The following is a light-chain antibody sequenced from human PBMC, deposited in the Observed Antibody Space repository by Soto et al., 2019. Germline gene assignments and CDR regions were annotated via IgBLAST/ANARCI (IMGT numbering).Light chain of an antibody. Sequence: AIRMTQSPSSFSASTGDRVTITCRASQGISSYLAWYQQKPGKAPKLLIYAASTLQSGVPSRFSGSGSGTDVTLTSSCLQSEDVATYYCQQYYSYPRTFGQGTKVEIK. CDR2: AAS. CDR1: QGISSY. CDR3: QQYYSYPRT. V-gene: IGKV1-8*01. J-gene: IGKJ1*01.